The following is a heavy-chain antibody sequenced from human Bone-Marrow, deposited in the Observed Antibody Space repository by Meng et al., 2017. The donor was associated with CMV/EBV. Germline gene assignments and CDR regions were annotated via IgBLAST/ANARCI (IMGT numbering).Heavy chain of an antibody. V-gene: IGHV3-11*01. CDR1: GFTSIDYY. CDR2: ISSSGSTI. J-gene: IGHJ4*02. Sequence: GGSLRPSFAASGFTSIDYYMSWIRQAPGKGLEWVSYISSSGSTIYYADSVKGRFTISRDNAKSSLSLQMNSLRAEDTAVYYFARVRGNYVWYFDYWGQGTLVTVSS. D-gene: IGHD3-16*01. CDR3: ARVRGNYVWYFDY.